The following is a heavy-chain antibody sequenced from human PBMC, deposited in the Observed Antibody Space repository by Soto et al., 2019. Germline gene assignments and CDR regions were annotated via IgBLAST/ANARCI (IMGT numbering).Heavy chain of an antibody. CDR1: GFTFSSYA. Sequence: EVQLLESGGGLVQPGGSLRLSCAASGFTFSSYAMSWVRQAPGKGLEWVSAISGSGGSTYYADSVKGRFTISRDNSKNPLYLQMTSLRAEDTALYYCAKDALGYCSSTSCLGPDYWGQGTLVTVSS. V-gene: IGHV3-23*01. J-gene: IGHJ4*02. CDR2: ISGSGGST. CDR3: AKDALGYCSSTSCLGPDY. D-gene: IGHD2-2*01.